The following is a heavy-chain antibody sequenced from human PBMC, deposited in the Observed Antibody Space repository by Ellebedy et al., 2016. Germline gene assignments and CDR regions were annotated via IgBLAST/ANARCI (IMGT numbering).Heavy chain of an antibody. CDR2: INSDGSST. D-gene: IGHD1-14*01. J-gene: IGHJ6*03. Sequence: GESLKISXAASGFTFSSYWMHWVRQAPGKGLVWVSRINSDGSSTSYADSVKGRFTISRDNAKNTLYLQMNSLRAEDTAVYYCARDQNHYYYMDVWGKGTTVTVSS. CDR3: ARDQNHYYYMDV. CDR1: GFTFSSYW. V-gene: IGHV3-74*01.